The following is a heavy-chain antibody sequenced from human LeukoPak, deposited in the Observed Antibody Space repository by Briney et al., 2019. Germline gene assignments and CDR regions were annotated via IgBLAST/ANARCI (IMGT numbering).Heavy chain of an antibody. CDR1: GGSISSYY. CDR3: ARADTVVINYFDY. V-gene: IGHV4-59*12. Sequence: SETLSLTCTVSGGSISSYYWSWIRQPPGKGLEWIGYIYYSGSTYYNPSLKSRVTISVDTSKNQFSLKLSSVTAADTAVYYCARADTVVINYFDYWGQGTLVTVSS. J-gene: IGHJ4*02. D-gene: IGHD4-23*01. CDR2: IYYSGST.